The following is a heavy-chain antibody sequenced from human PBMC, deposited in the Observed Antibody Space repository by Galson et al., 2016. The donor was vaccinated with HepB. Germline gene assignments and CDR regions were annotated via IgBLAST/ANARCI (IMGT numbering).Heavy chain of an antibody. CDR3: AHSENGDFVDY. Sequence: PALVKPTQTLTLTCTFSGFSLSTSGVGVGWIRQPPGKALEWLALIYWDDDKRYSPSLKRRLTVTKDTSKNLVVLTMSNINPVDTATYYCAHSENGDFVDYWGPGALVIVSS. J-gene: IGHJ4*02. CDR1: GFSLSTSGVG. CDR2: IYWDDDK. D-gene: IGHD4-17*01. V-gene: IGHV2-5*02.